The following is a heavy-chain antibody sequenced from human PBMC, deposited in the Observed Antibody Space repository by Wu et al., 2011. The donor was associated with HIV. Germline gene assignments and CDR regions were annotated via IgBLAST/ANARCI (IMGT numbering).Heavy chain of an antibody. D-gene: IGHD6-19*01. Sequence: QVQLVQSGAEVKKPGASAKVSCKAFGYTFTGFHVHWVRQAPGQGLEWMGWVHPNSGGRNYAQKFQGRVTLTRDTSTNTAYMELSSLTSDDTAVYYCARGWETAVAGTSADYWGPGTLVTVSS. CDR1: GYTFTGFH. J-gene: IGHJ4*03. CDR2: VHPNSGGR. V-gene: IGHV1-2*02. CDR3: ARGWETAVAGTSADY.